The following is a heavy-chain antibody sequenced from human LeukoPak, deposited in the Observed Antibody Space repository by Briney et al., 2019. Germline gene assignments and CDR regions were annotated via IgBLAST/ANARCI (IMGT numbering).Heavy chain of an antibody. J-gene: IGHJ3*01. Sequence: PGGSLRLSCAASGFTFSRYAMSWVRQAPGKGLEWVSALGVSVSGYGGSTYYADSVKGRFTVSRDNAKNSLYLDMNSLRAEDTAVYYCARDLTNWYDATFDLWGQGTMVTVSS. CDR2: LGVSVSGYGGST. CDR3: ARDLTNWYDATFDL. CDR1: GFTFSRYA. D-gene: IGHD1-1*01. V-gene: IGHV3-23*01.